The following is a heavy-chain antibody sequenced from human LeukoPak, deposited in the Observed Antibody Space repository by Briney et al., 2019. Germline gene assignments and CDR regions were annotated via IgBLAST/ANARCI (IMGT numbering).Heavy chain of an antibody. Sequence: SETLSLTCAVYGGSFSGYYWSWVRQPPGKGLEWIGEINHSGSANYNPSLKSRVTISVDTSKNQFSLKLSSVNAADTAVYYCARGRYCSSTSCYAVWFDPWGQGTLVTVSS. J-gene: IGHJ5*02. D-gene: IGHD2-2*01. CDR1: GGSFSGYY. CDR3: ARGRYCSSTSCYAVWFDP. CDR2: INHSGSA. V-gene: IGHV4-34*01.